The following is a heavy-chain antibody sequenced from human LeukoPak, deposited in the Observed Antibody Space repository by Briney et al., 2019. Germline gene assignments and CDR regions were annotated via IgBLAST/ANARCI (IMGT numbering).Heavy chain of an antibody. Sequence: GGSLSLSCAASGFTFSSYAMSWVRRAPGKGLEWVSAISGSGGSTYYADSVKGRFTISRDNSKNTLYLQMNSLRAEDTAVYYCANSMVRGAWEDYWGQGTLVTVSS. J-gene: IGHJ4*02. CDR2: ISGSGGST. D-gene: IGHD3-10*01. CDR1: GFTFSSYA. CDR3: ANSMVRGAWEDY. V-gene: IGHV3-23*01.